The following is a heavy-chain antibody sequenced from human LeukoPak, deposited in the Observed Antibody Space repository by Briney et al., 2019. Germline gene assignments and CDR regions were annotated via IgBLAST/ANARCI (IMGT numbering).Heavy chain of an antibody. D-gene: IGHD6-13*01. CDR3: ARAQYSRSCYEFDY. CDR2: INPNSGGT. CDR1: GYTFTGHY. V-gene: IGHV1-2*04. J-gene: IGHJ4*02. Sequence: GASVKVSCKASGYTFTGHYLHWVRQAPGQGLEWMGWINPNSGGTKYAQKFQGWVTMTRDTSINTVYMELSRLTSDDTAVYYCARAQYSRSCYEFDYWGQGTLVTVSS.